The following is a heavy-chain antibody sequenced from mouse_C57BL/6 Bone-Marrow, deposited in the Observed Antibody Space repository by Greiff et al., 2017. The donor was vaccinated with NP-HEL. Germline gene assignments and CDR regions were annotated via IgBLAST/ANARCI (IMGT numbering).Heavy chain of an antibody. Sequence: EVQLQQSGAELVKPGASVKLSCTASGFNINDYYMHWVQQRTEQGLEWIGRIDPEDGETKYAPKFQGKATITADTSSHTAYLQLSSLTSEDTAVYYGASDDYGGSWFAYWGQGTLVTVSA. CDR3: ASDDYGGSWFAY. V-gene: IGHV14-2*01. CDR1: GFNINDYY. J-gene: IGHJ3*01. CDR2: IDPEDGET. D-gene: IGHD2-4*01.